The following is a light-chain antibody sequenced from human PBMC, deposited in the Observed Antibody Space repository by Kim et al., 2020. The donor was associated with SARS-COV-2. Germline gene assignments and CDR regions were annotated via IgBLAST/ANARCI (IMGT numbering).Light chain of an antibody. V-gene: IGLV3-1*01. CDR2: QDT. CDR3: QAWDSSSWV. J-gene: IGLJ3*02. Sequence: SVSPGQEASITCSGGRVGEKYVCWYQQKPGQSPVLVIYQDTKRPSGIPERFSGSNSGNTATLTISGTQAMDEADYYCQAWDSSSWVFGGGTQLTVL. CDR1: RVGEKY.